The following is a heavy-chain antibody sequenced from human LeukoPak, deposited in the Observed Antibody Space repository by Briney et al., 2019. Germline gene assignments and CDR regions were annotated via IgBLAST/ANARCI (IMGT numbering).Heavy chain of an antibody. D-gene: IGHD4-17*01. Sequence: GGSLRLSCAASGFTFIAYSLYWVRQAPGKGLEWVSSINSSSDYIYYADSVKGRFTISRDNANNSPSLQMSGLRAEDTAVYYCARAYGDRPPFDYWGQGTLVTVSS. CDR3: ARAYGDRPPFDY. J-gene: IGHJ4*02. CDR2: INSSSDYI. CDR1: GFTFIAYS. V-gene: IGHV3-21*06.